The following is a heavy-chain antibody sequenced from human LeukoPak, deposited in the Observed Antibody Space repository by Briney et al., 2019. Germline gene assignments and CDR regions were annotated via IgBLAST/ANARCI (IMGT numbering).Heavy chain of an antibody. J-gene: IGHJ4*02. V-gene: IGHV3-74*01. Sequence: GGSMRLSCAASGLAFSAYKMHWVRQAPRKGLVWVSRISTDGYTTDYADFVQGRFTASRDNTKNTWSLEMNSLRAEDTAVYYCARELYYDFWSGYSGYFDYWGQGTLVTVSS. D-gene: IGHD3-3*01. CDR3: ARELYYDFWSGYSGYFDY. CDR2: ISTDGYTT. CDR1: GLAFSAYK.